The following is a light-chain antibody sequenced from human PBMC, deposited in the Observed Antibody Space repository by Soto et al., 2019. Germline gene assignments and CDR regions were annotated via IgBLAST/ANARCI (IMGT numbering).Light chain of an antibody. Sequence: QSLLTQSPSLSAAPGQKVTISCSGSSSNIGNNYVSWYQQLPGTAPKLLIYGNNNRPSGIPDRFSGSKSGTSASLAITGLQAGDEADYYCQSYDSGLRALYVFGTGTKLTVL. CDR1: SSNIGNNYV. CDR3: QSYDSGLRALYV. CDR2: GNN. V-gene: IGLV1-40*01. J-gene: IGLJ1*01.